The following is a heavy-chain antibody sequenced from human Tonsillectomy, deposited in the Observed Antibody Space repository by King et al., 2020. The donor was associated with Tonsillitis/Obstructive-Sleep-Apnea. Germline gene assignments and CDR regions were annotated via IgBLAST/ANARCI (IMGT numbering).Heavy chain of an antibody. V-gene: IGHV3-23*04. J-gene: IGHJ4*02. CDR3: AKMLGVVVVTAVMAFDY. CDR1: GFTFSNYA. CDR2: ISGSGSST. Sequence: QLVQSGGGLVQPGGSLRLSCAASGFTFSNYAVSWVRQAPGKGLEWVSGISGSGSSTYYADSVKGRFTISRDNSKNTLYLQMNSLRAEDTAVYYCAKMLGVVVVTAVMAFDYWGQRTLVTVSS. D-gene: IGHD2-21*02.